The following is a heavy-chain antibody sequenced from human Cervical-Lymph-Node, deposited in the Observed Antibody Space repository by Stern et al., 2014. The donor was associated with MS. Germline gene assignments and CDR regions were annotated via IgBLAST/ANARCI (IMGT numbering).Heavy chain of an antibody. V-gene: IGHV3-11*01. CDR3: ARGGCSGGSCYYDYYYYGMDV. D-gene: IGHD2-15*01. CDR1: GFTFSDYY. J-gene: IGHJ6*02. CDR2: ISSRGSTI. Sequence: QVQLVQSGGGLVKPEGSLRLSCAASGFTFSDYYMSWIRQAPGQGLEWISYISSRGSTIDYADPVKGRFTVSRDNAKNSLYLQMNSLTAEDTAVYYCARGGCSGGSCYYDYYYYGMDVWGQGTTVTVSS.